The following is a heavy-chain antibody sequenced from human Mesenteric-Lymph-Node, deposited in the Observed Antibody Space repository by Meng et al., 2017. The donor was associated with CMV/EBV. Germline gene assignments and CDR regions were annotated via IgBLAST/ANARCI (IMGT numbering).Heavy chain of an antibody. CDR3: ARDRSLIFGVGTREYYGIDV. CDR2: INTYTGYT. D-gene: IGHD3-3*01. V-gene: IGHV1-18*01. Sequence: ASVQVSCKASGYTFNNSGISWVRQATGQGLEWMGWINTYTGYTNYAQDFQGGVTMTTDTSTNTSYMELRSLTSEDTAVYYCARDRSLIFGVGTREYYGIDVWGQGTTVTVSS. J-gene: IGHJ6*02. CDR1: GYTFNNSG.